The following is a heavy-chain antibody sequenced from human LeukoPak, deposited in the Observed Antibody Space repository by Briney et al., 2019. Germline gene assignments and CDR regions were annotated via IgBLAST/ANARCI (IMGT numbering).Heavy chain of an antibody. V-gene: IGHV1-8*01. CDR2: MNPNSGNT. CDR1: GYTFTSYD. D-gene: IGHD1-26*01. CDR3: ARNLRGGSYSDFDY. J-gene: IGHJ4*02. Sequence: GALVKVSCKASGYTFTSYDINWVRQATGQGLEWMGWMNPNSGNTGYAQKFQGRVTMTRNTSISTAYMELSSLRSEDTAVYYCARNLRGGSYSDFDYWGQGTLVTVSS.